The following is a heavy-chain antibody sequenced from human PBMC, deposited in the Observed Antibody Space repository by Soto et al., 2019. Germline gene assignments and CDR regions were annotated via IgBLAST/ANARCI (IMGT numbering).Heavy chain of an antibody. CDR2: TYYRSKWYN. CDR1: VDSISRTPYA. J-gene: IGHJ6*02. CDR3: AREDSAAKYYYYGMDV. Sequence: QTISLTCAISVDSISRTPYAWHCIRQAPSRSLQWLGGTYYRSKWYNDYAVSVKSRITINPDTSKNQFSLQLNSVTPEDTAVYYCAREDSAAKYYYYGMDVWGQGTTVTVSS. V-gene: IGHV6-1*01. D-gene: IGHD4-4*01.